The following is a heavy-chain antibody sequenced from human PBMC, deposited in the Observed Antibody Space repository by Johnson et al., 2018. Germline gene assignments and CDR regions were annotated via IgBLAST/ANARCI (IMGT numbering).Heavy chain of an antibody. D-gene: IGHD3-22*01. Sequence: AQLQESGPGLVKPTEPRSLTCTVSGGSISSYYWSWIRQPPGKGLAWIGYIYSSGSTNYNPSLQSRFTISVYTSKNQFSLKLSSVTAADTAVYYWARRADYYDSSGYYHDAFDIWGQGTMVTVSS. CDR1: GGSISSYY. CDR3: ARRADYYDSSGYYHDAFDI. V-gene: IGHV4-59*01. J-gene: IGHJ3*02. CDR2: IYSSGST.